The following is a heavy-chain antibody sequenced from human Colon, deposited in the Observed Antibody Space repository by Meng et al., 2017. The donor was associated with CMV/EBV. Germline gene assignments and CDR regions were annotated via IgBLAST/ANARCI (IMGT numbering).Heavy chain of an antibody. CDR3: ARRELGSYFT. Sequence: GESLKISCQGSGYKFSSYWIAWVRQMPGKGLELMGLISPGDSEIRYSPSFEGQVTISVDTSISTAYLQWRSLKASDTGIYYCARRELGSYFTWGPGTPVTVSS. J-gene: IGHJ5*02. D-gene: IGHD1-26*01. V-gene: IGHV5-51*01. CDR1: GYKFSSYW. CDR2: ISPGDSEI.